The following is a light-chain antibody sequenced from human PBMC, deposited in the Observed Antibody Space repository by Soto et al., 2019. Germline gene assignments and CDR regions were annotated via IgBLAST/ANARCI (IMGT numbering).Light chain of an antibody. J-gene: IGKJ2*01. CDR3: QRYGSAPPYT. CDR1: QSVSSNY. V-gene: IGKV3-20*01. CDR2: GAS. Sequence: EIVLTQSPGTLSLSPGERATVSCRASQSVSSNYLAWYQQKPGHAPRLLIYGASSRATGIPDRFSGSWSGTDFTLSISRLEPEDFAVYYCQRYGSAPPYTFGQGTKLEIK.